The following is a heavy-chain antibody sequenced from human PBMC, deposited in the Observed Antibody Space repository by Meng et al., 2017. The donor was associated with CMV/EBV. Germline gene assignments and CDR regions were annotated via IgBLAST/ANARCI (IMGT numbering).Heavy chain of an antibody. V-gene: IGHV1-69*10. J-gene: IGHJ6*02. D-gene: IGHD2-15*01. CDR1: GGTFSSYA. CDR3: ARVLLRNYYYYYGMDV. CDR2: IIPILGIA. Sequence: SVKVSCKASGGTFSSYAISWVRQAPGQGLEWMGGIIPILGIANYAQKFQGRVTITADKSTSTAYMELSSLRFEDTAVYYCARVLLRNYYYYYGMDVWGQGTTVTVSS.